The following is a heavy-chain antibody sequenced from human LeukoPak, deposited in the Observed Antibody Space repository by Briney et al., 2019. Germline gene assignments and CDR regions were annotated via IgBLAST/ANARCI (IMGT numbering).Heavy chain of an antibody. D-gene: IGHD3-22*01. J-gene: IGHJ4*02. V-gene: IGHV3-11*01. CDR2: ISSSGSTI. CDR1: GFTFSDYY. Sequence: GGSLRLSCAASGFTFSDYYMSWIRQAPGKGLEWVSYISSSGSTIYYADSVKGRFTISRDNAKNSLYLQMNSLRAEDTAVYYCARVVYYYDSSGYYSVFDYWGQGTLVTVSS. CDR3: ARVVYYYDSSGYYSVFDY.